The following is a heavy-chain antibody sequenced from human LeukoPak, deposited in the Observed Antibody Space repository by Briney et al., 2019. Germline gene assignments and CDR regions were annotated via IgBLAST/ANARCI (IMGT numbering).Heavy chain of an antibody. CDR3: ASALLWFGESRPFDY. Sequence: GGSLRLSCAASGFTFSDYYMSWIRQAPGKGLEWVSYISSSGSTIYYADSVKGRFTISRDNAKNSLYLQMNSLRAEDTAVYYCASALLWFGESRPFDYWGQGTLVTVSS. V-gene: IGHV3-11*01. CDR2: ISSSGSTI. J-gene: IGHJ4*02. CDR1: GFTFSDYY. D-gene: IGHD3-10*01.